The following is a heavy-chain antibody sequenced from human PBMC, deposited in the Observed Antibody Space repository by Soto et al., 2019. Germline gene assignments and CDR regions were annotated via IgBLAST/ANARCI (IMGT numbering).Heavy chain of an antibody. CDR1: GGSISSGGYS. D-gene: IGHD3-10*01. CDR2: IYHSGST. J-gene: IGHJ5*02. Sequence: PSETLSLTCAVSGGSISSGGYSFIWIRQPPWKGLEWIGYIYHSGSTYYNPSLKSRVTISVDRSKNQFSLKLSSVTAADTAVHYCARARGRGIVSLNWFDPWGQGTLVTVSS. V-gene: IGHV4-30-2*01. CDR3: ARARGRGIVSLNWFDP.